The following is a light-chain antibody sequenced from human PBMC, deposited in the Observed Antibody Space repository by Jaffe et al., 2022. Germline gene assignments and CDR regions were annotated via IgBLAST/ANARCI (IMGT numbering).Light chain of an antibody. CDR1: QSISTF. V-gene: IGKV1-39*01. CDR3: QQSYRTPLT. J-gene: IGKJ4*01. Sequence: DIQMTQSPSSLSASVGDRVTITCRARQSISTFLNWYQQKPGKAPNLLIYAASSLQSGVPSRFSGSGSGTDFTLTITSLQPEDFATYYCQQSYRTPLTFGGGTKVEIK. CDR2: AAS.